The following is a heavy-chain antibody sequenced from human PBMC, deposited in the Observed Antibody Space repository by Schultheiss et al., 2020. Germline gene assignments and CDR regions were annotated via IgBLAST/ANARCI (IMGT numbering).Heavy chain of an antibody. CDR3: ARGLRRAFDY. Sequence: SQTLSLTCTVSGGSVSSDIYYWNWIRQPPGKGLEWIGYIYYSGSTNYNPSLKSRVTISVDTSKNQFSLKLSSVTAADTAVYYCARGLRRAFDYWGQGTLVTVSS. CDR1: GGSVSSDIYY. CDR2: IYYSGST. V-gene: IGHV4-61*01. J-gene: IGHJ4*02. D-gene: IGHD5-12*01.